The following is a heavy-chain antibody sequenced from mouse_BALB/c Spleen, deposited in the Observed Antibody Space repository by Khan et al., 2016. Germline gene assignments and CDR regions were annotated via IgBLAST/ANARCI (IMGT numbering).Heavy chain of an antibody. J-gene: IGHJ2*01. V-gene: IGHV1-9*01. CDR1: GYTFSSYW. CDR3: ARTDRRGYFDD. Sequence: QVRLQQSGAELMKPGASVKISCKATGYTFSSYWIEWVKQRPGHGLEWIGEILPGSGSTNYNEKFRGKATFTADTSSNTAYMQLSSLTSEDSAVQYCARTDRRGYFDDWGQGTTLTVSS. CDR2: ILPGSGST.